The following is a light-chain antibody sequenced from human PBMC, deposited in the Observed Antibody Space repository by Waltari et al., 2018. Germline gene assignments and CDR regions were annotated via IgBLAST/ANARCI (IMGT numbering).Light chain of an antibody. CDR3: QQRSNWWT. J-gene: IGKJ1*01. Sequence: ETVLTQSPATLSLSPGERATLSCRASRSVGTYFDWYQPRPGQAPSLLIYDAAQRATGIPARFSGSGSGTDFTLTITSLDPEDFAVYYCQQRSNWWTFGQGTKVEIK. CDR1: RSVGTY. V-gene: IGKV3-11*01. CDR2: DAA.